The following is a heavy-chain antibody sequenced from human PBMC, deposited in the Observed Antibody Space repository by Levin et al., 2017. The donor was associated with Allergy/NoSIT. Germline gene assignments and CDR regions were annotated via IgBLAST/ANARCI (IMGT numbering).Heavy chain of an antibody. CDR1: GYTFTSYY. J-gene: IGHJ4*02. Sequence: ASVKVSCKASGYTFTSYYMHWVRQAPGQGLEWMGIINPSGGSTSYAQKFQGRVTMTRDTSTSTVYMELSSLRSEDTAVYYCARAEISQTVLRFLEPAGLHFCYWGQGTLVTVSS. CDR2: INPSGGST. CDR3: ARAEISQTVLRFLEPAGLHFCY. D-gene: IGHD3-3*01. V-gene: IGHV1-46*01.